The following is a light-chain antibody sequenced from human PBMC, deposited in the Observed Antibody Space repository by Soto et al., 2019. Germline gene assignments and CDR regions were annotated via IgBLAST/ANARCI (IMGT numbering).Light chain of an antibody. CDR1: QGISTS. Sequence: IQLTQSPFSLSASVGDRVTITCRASQGISTSLAWYQQKPRKAPRLLIYAASSLQSGVPSRFSGSGSGTDFTLTISSLQPEDFATYYCQQANSFPLTFGGGTKVDI. CDR3: QQANSFPLT. CDR2: AAS. J-gene: IGKJ4*01. V-gene: IGKV1-12*01.